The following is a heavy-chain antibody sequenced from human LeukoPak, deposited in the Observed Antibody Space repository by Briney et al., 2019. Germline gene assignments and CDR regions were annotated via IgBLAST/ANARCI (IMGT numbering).Heavy chain of an antibody. D-gene: IGHD1-14*01. CDR1: GFTFSSYG. Sequence: GGSLRLSCAASGFTFSSYGLNWVRQAPGKGLDWVAFIRYDGNNKLYADSVKGRFTISRDNSKNTLYLHINSLRAEDAAVYYCVKDNPLDYWGQGTLVIVSS. CDR3: VKDNPLDY. CDR2: IRYDGNNK. J-gene: IGHJ4*02. V-gene: IGHV3-30*02.